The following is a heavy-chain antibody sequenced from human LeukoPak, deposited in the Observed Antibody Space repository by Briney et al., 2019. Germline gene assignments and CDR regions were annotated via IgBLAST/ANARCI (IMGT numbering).Heavy chain of an antibody. D-gene: IGHD3-3*01. Sequence: GGSLRLSCAASGFTFTSYAMSWVRQAPGKGLEWVSAISGSGDKTYNADSVKGRFTISRDNSKNTVYLQMSSLRAEDTAVYYCAKWGFLEWLLSMFDYWGQGTLVTVSS. CDR2: ISGSGDKT. CDR1: GFTFTSYA. J-gene: IGHJ4*02. V-gene: IGHV3-23*01. CDR3: AKWGFLEWLLSMFDY.